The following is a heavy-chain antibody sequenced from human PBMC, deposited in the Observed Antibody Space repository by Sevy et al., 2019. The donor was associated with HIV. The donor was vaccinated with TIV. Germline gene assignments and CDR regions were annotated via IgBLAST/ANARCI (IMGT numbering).Heavy chain of an antibody. CDR1: GFSFSSYG. V-gene: IGHV3-30*18. CDR2: ISNDGSDK. J-gene: IGHJ6*02. Sequence: GGSLRLSCAAAGFSFSSYGMHWARQAPGKGLEWVAVISNDGSDKEYADSVKGRFIVSRDNSKDTVYLQMNSLRPDDTAVYYCANSRGRYEGSSWLYYYYLMDVWGQGTTVTVSS. D-gene: IGHD6-13*01. CDR3: ANSRGRYEGSSWLYYYYLMDV.